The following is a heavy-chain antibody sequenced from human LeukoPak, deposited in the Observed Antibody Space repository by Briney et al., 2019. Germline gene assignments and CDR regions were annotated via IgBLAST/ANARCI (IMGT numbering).Heavy chain of an antibody. V-gene: IGHV4-38-2*02. CDR2: IYHSGST. CDR1: GYSISSGYY. Sequence: SETLSLTCTVSGYSISSGYYWGWIRQPPGKGLEWIGSIYHSGSTYYNPSLKSRVTISVDTSKNQFSLKLSSVTAADTAVYYCARGITIFGVVQDYWGQGTLVTVSS. CDR3: ARGITIFGVVQDY. J-gene: IGHJ4*02. D-gene: IGHD3-3*01.